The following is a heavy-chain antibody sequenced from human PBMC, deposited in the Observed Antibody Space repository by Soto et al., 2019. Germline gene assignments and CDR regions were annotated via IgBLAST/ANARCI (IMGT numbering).Heavy chain of an antibody. D-gene: IGHD2-15*01. J-gene: IGHJ6*02. CDR2: IYYSGST. Sequence: SETLSLTCTVSGGSISSSGYYWGWIRQPPGKGLEWIGSIYYSGSTYYNPSLKSRVTISVDTSKNQFSLKLSSVTAADTAVYYCARLGGRYYGMDVWGQGTTVTVSS. CDR3: ARLGGRYYGMDV. CDR1: GGSISSSGYY. V-gene: IGHV4-39*01.